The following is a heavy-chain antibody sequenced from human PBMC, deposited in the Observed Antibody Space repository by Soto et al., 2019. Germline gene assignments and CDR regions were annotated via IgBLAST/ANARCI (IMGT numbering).Heavy chain of an antibody. CDR1: GFTFSAVY. Sequence: QVQLEESGGGLVKPGGSLRLSCAASGFTFSAVYMSWIRQAPNKGLEYISYISSSGTSANYADSVKGRFTISRDNAKNSLYLKMNSLRAEDPAVYYCARDRGAVTGQYFDYWGQGALVTVSS. J-gene: IGHJ4*02. D-gene: IGHD6-19*01. CDR2: ISSSGTSA. V-gene: IGHV3-11*05. CDR3: ARDRGAVTGQYFDY.